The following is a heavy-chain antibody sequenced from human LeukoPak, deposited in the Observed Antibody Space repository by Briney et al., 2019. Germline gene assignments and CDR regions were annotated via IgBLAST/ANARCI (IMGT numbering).Heavy chain of an antibody. Sequence: GGSLRLSCAASGFTFSSYSMNWVRQAPGKGLEWVSSISSSSSYIYYADSVKGRFTISRDNAKNSLYLQMNSLRAEDTAVYYCARNSPVFGVHYYYYMDVWGKGTTVTVSS. D-gene: IGHD3-3*01. CDR3: ARNSPVFGVHYYYYMDV. CDR2: ISSSSSYI. V-gene: IGHV3-21*01. J-gene: IGHJ6*03. CDR1: GFTFSSYS.